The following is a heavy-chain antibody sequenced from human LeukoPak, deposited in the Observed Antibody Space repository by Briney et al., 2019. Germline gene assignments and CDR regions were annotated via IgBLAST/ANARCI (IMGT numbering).Heavy chain of an antibody. V-gene: IGHV3-30-3*01. D-gene: IGHD1-7*01. Sequence: GRSLRLSCAASGFTFSSYAMRWVRQAPGKGLEWVAVISYDGSNKYYADSVKGRFTISRDNSKNTLYLQMNSLRAEDTAVYYCALLELPEGYFDYWGQGTLVTVSS. CDR2: ISYDGSNK. J-gene: IGHJ4*02. CDR1: GFTFSSYA. CDR3: ALLELPEGYFDY.